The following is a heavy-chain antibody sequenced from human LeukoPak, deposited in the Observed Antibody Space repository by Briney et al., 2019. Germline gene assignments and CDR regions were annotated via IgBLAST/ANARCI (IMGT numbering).Heavy chain of an antibody. CDR1: GFTVSSNY. CDR3: AKNGIQRGYYYYGMDV. D-gene: IGHD3-10*01. J-gene: IGHJ6*02. V-gene: IGHV3-23*01. Sequence: PGGSLRLSCAASGFTVSSNYMSWVRQAPGKGLEWVSSISGSGSSTYYAGSVKGRFTISRDNSKNTLYLQVNSLRAEDTAVYYCAKNGIQRGYYYYGMDVWGQGTTVTVSS. CDR2: ISGSGSST.